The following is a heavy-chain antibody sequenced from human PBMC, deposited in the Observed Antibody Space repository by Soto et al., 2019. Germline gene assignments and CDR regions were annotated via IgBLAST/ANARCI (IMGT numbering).Heavy chain of an antibody. CDR1: GYTFTSYY. Sequence: GASVKVSCKASGYTFTSYYMHWVRQAPGQGLEWMGIINPSGGSTSYAQKYKGRVTMTRDTSTSTVYMELSSLRSEYTAVFYCAREGDSSGYYNWFDPWGQGTLVTVSS. V-gene: IGHV1-46*01. D-gene: IGHD3-22*01. CDR3: AREGDSSGYYNWFDP. J-gene: IGHJ5*02. CDR2: INPSGGST.